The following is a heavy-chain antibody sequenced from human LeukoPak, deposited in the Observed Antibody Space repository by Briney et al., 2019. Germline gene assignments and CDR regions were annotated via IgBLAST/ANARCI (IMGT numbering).Heavy chain of an antibody. Sequence: SETLSLTCTVSGGSISSRSFYWGWIRQPPGKGLEWIGSIYYSGSTYYNPSLKSRVTISADTSKNQFSLKLSSVTAADTAVYYCARGRVVPAAVDYWGQGTLVTVSS. CDR2: IYYSGST. J-gene: IGHJ4*02. CDR3: ARGRVVPAAVDY. D-gene: IGHD2-2*01. V-gene: IGHV4-39*07. CDR1: GGSISSRSFY.